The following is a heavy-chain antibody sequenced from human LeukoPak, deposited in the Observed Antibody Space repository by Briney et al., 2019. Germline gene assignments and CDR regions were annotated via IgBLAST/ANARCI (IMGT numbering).Heavy chain of an antibody. J-gene: IGHJ4*02. CDR3: ARVDYDFWSGWNYYFDY. Sequence: ASVKVSCKASGYTFTSYYMHWVRQAPGQGLEWMGIINPSGGNTSYAQKFQGRVTMTRDTSTSTVYMELSSLRSEDTAVYYCARVDYDFWSGWNYYFDYWGQGTLVTVSS. V-gene: IGHV1-46*01. CDR2: INPSGGNT. CDR1: GYTFTSYY. D-gene: IGHD3-3*01.